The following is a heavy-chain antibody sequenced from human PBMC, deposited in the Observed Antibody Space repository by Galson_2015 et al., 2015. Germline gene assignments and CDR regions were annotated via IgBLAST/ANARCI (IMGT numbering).Heavy chain of an antibody. CDR1: GGSFSGYS. J-gene: IGHJ4*02. CDR2: SNRRGRT. CDR3: ARHLHHSSLFPYCFDF. V-gene: IGHV4-34*01. D-gene: IGHD2-21*01. Sequence: ETLSLTCAVYGGSFSGYSWTWIRQSPGQGLEWIGESNRRGRTVYSPSLKSRVTISVDTSENQFSLSLNSVTAADTAVYYCARHLHHSSLFPYCFDFWGQGTLVTVFS.